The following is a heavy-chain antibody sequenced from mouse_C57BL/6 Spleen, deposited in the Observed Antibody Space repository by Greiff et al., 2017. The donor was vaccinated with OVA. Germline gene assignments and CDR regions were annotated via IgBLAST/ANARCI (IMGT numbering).Heavy chain of an antibody. J-gene: IGHJ1*03. CDR2: IDPEDGDT. CDR3: TTPYRSYWYFDV. CDR1: GFYINDYY. D-gene: IGHD5-1*01. V-gene: IGHV14-1*01. Sequence: VQLQQSGAELVRPGASVKLSCTASGFYINDYYMHWVKQRPEQGLEWIGRIDPEDGDTEYAPKFQGKATMTADTSSNTAYLQLSSLTSEDTAVYYCTTPYRSYWYFDVWGTGTTVTVSS.